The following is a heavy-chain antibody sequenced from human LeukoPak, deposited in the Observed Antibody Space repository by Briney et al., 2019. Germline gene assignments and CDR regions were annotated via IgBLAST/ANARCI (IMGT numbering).Heavy chain of an antibody. J-gene: IGHJ4*02. CDR2: IYYSGST. V-gene: IGHV4-59*01. Sequence: PSETLSLTCTVSGGSISSYYWSWIRQPPGKGLEWIGYIYYSGSTNYNPSLKSRVTISVDTSKNQFSLKLSSVTAADTAVYYCARVTDYGDYLDYWGQGTLVTFSS. CDR1: GGSISSYY. D-gene: IGHD4-17*01. CDR3: ARVTDYGDYLDY.